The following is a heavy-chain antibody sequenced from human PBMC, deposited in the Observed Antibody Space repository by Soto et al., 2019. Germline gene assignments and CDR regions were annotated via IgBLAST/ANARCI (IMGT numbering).Heavy chain of an antibody. Sequence: EVQLVQSGAEAKKPGESLKISCKGSGYNFANYWIGWVRQMPGKGLEWMGMIFPGDSDTKNSPSLQGQITMSVDKSDSSAYLQWRSLKASDTAMYYYAAAYTTGPDAFDIWGQGTMVTVSS. D-gene: IGHD1-1*01. CDR3: AAAYTTGPDAFDI. CDR1: GYNFANYW. CDR2: IFPGDSDT. J-gene: IGHJ3*02. V-gene: IGHV5-51*01.